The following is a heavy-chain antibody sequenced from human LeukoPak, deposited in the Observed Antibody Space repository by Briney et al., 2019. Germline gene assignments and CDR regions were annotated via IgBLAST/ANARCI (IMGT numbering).Heavy chain of an antibody. CDR1: GYTFTSYG. D-gene: IGHD3-22*01. Sequence: ASVKVSCKASGYTFTSYGISWVRQAPGQGLEWMGWISAYNGNTNYAQKLQGRVTMTTDTSTSTAYMELRSLRSDDTAVYYCARGGWYYYDSSGYYYVQHYDYWGQGTLVTVSS. J-gene: IGHJ4*02. CDR2: ISAYNGNT. V-gene: IGHV1-18*01. CDR3: ARGGWYYYDSSGYYYVQHYDY.